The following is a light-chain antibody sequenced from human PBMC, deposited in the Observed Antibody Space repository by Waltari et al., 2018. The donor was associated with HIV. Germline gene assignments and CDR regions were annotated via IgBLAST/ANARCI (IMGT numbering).Light chain of an antibody. Sequence: DFVMTQSPDSLAVSLGERATINCKCSQSVLYSATKKNSLAWYQQKPGQPPKLLISWAATRESGVPARFSVSGSGTDFTLTINNLQAEDVAVYYCQQYYTTPLSFGGGTKVEIK. J-gene: IGKJ4*01. V-gene: IGKV4-1*01. CDR1: QSVLYSATKKNS. CDR2: WAA. CDR3: QQYYTTPLS.